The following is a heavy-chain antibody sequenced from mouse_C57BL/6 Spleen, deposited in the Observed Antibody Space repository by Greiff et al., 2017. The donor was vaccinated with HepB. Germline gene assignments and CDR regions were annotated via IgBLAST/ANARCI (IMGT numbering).Heavy chain of an antibody. CDR1: GYAFSSYW. V-gene: IGHV1-80*01. CDR2: IYPGDGDT. J-gene: IGHJ4*01. CDR3: ARSITTVVASYYYAMDY. D-gene: IGHD1-1*01. Sequence: VQLQQSGAELVKPGASVKISCKASGYAFSSYWMNWVKQRPGKGLEWIGQIYPGDGDTNYNGKFKGKATLTADKSSSTAYMQLSSLTSEDSAVYFCARSITTVVASYYYAMDYWGQRTSVTVSS.